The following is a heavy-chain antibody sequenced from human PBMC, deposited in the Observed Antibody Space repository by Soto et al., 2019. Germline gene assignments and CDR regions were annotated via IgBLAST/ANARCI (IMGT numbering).Heavy chain of an antibody. CDR1: GYTFTSYA. V-gene: IGHV1-3*01. J-gene: IGHJ6*02. Sequence: GASVKVSCKASGYTFTSYAMHWVRQAPGQRLEWMGWINAGNGNTKYSQKLQGRVTMTTDTSTSTAYMELRSLRSDDTSVYYCARGDSLDVWGQGTTVTVSS. D-gene: IGHD2-21*01. CDR3: ARGDSLDV. CDR2: INAGNGNT.